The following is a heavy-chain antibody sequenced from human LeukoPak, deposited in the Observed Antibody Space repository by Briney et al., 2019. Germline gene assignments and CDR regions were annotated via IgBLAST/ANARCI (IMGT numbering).Heavy chain of an antibody. CDR2: IIPIFGIA. V-gene: IGHV1-69*04. CDR1: GGTFSSYA. J-gene: IGHJ4*02. Sequence: SVKVSCKASGGTFSSYAISWVRQAPGQGLEWMGRIIPIFGIANYAQKFQGRVTITADKSTSTAYMELSSLRSEDTAVYYCARGNFYYGSGSYLDYWGQGTLVTVSS. CDR3: ARGNFYYGSGSYLDY. D-gene: IGHD3-10*01.